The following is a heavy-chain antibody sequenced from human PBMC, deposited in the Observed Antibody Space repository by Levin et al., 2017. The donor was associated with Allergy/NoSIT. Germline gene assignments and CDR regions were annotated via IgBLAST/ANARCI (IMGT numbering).Heavy chain of an antibody. CDR3: AKAFEYSSLNWFDP. D-gene: IGHD6-6*01. CDR1: GFTFSSYA. V-gene: IGHV3-23*01. CDR2: ISGSGGST. Sequence: LSLTCAASGFTFSSYAMSWVRQAPGKGLEWVSAISGSGGSTYYADSVKGRFTISRDNSKNTLYLQMNSLRAEDTAVYYCAKAFEYSSLNWFDPWGQGTLVTVSS. J-gene: IGHJ5*02.